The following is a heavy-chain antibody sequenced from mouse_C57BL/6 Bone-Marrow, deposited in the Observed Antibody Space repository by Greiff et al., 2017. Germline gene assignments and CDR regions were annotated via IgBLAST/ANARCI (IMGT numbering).Heavy chain of an antibody. CDR3: AGDYYYGNPFDY. CDR1: GFNIKNTY. D-gene: IGHD2-1*01. V-gene: IGHV14-3*01. CDR2: IDPANGNT. J-gene: IGHJ2*01. Sequence: EVQGVESVAELVRPGASVKLSCTASGFNIKNTYMHWVKQRPEQGLEWIGRIDPANGNTKSAPKFPGKATITADTSSNTAYLQLSSLTSEDTAIYYCAGDYYYGNPFDYWGQGTTLTVSS.